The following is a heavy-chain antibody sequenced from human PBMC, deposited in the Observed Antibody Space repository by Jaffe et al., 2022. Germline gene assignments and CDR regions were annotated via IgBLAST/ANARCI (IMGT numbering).Heavy chain of an antibody. CDR1: GYTFSSYY. Sequence: QVQLVQSGAEVKKPGASAKVSCKASGYTFSSYYIHWVRQAPGQGLEWMGVIKPSSGGTNYGQKFQGRVTMTRDMSTSTVNMELSSLRSEDTAVYFCARGTEYFDWLGWGYWGQGTLVTVSS. CDR2: IKPSSGGT. V-gene: IGHV1-46*01. J-gene: IGHJ4*02. D-gene: IGHD3-9*01. CDR3: ARGTEYFDWLGWGY.